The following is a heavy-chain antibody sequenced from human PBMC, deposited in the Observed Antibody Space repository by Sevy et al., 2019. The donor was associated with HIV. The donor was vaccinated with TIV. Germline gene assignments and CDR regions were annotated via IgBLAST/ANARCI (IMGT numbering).Heavy chain of an antibody. Sequence: GGSLRLSCTASGFTFGDYAMSWFRQAPGKGLEWVGFIRSKAYGGTTEYAASVKDRFTISRDDSKSNAYLQMNSLKTEDTAVYYCTRSKRGYSGYDSYYWGQGTLVTVSS. J-gene: IGHJ4*02. V-gene: IGHV3-49*03. CDR2: IRSKAYGGTT. CDR1: GFTFGDYA. CDR3: TRSKRGYSGYDSYY. D-gene: IGHD5-12*01.